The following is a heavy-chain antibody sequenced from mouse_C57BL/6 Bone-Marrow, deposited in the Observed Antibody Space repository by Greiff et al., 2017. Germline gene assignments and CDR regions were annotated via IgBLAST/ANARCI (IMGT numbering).Heavy chain of an antibody. CDR2: IDPSDSYT. CDR1: GYTFTSYW. V-gene: IGHV1-59*01. Sequence: QVQLQQPGAELVRPGTSVKLSCKASGYTFTSYWMHWVKQRPGQGLEWIGVIDPSDSYTNYNQKFKGKATLTVDTSSSTAYMQLSSLTSDDSAVYYCARTYYDYEGFAYWGQGTLVTVSA. D-gene: IGHD2-4*01. CDR3: ARTYYDYEGFAY. J-gene: IGHJ3*01.